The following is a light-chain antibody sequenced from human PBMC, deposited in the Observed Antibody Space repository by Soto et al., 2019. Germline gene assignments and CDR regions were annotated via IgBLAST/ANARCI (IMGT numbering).Light chain of an antibody. J-gene: IGKJ4*01. CDR3: QQYGSSPTLT. CDR2: GAS. V-gene: IGKV3-20*01. CDR1: QNISNY. Sequence: IVLTQSPATLSLSPWKRATLSCRASQNISNYLIWYQQKPGQAPRLLIYGASSRATGIPDRFSGSGSGTDFTLTISRLEPEDFAVYYCQQYGSSPTLTFGGGTKVDIK.